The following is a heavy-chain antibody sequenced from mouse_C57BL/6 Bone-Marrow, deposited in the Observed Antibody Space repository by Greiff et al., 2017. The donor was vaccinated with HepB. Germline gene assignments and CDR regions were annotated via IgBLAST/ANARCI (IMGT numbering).Heavy chain of an antibody. CDR3: ARSGGTAQAREFAY. D-gene: IGHD3-2*02. CDR1: GYTFTSYW. J-gene: IGHJ3*01. CDR2: IYPGSGST. Sequence: QVQLQQPGAELVKPGASVKMSCKASGYTFTSYWITWVKQRPGQGLEWIGDIYPGSGSTNYNEKFKSKATLTVDTSSSTAYMQLSSLTSEDSAVYYCARSGGTAQAREFAYWGQGTLVTVSA. V-gene: IGHV1-55*01.